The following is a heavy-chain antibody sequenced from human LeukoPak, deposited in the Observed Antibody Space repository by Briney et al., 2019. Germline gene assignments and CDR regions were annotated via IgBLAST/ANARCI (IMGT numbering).Heavy chain of an antibody. D-gene: IGHD2-2*01. Sequence: GGSLRLSCAASGFTFNNCGMHWVRQAPGKGLEWVAIISYDGTNEYYADSVKGRFTISRDNSKNTLYLQMNSLRAEDAATYYCAKAYCSSSSCYPTYWGQGTLVTVSS. CDR3: AKAYCSSSSCYPTY. CDR1: GFTFNNCG. CDR2: ISYDGTNE. V-gene: IGHV3-30*18. J-gene: IGHJ4*02.